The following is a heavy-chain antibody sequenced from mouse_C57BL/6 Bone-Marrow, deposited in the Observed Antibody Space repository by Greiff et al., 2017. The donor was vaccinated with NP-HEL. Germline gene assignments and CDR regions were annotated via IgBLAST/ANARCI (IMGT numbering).Heavy chain of an antibody. Sequence: EVQLVESGGGLVQPGGSLKLSCAASGFTFSDYYMYWVRQTPEKRLEWVAYISNGGGSTYYPDTVKGRFTISRDNAKNTLYLQMSRLKSEDTAMYYCASPYGYEGYFDVWGTGTTVTVSS. V-gene: IGHV5-12*01. CDR1: GFTFSDYY. J-gene: IGHJ1*03. CDR3: ASPYGYEGYFDV. D-gene: IGHD2-2*01. CDR2: ISNGGGST.